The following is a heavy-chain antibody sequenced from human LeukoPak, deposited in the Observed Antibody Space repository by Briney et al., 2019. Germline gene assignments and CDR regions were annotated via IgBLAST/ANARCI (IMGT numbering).Heavy chain of an antibody. J-gene: IGHJ4*02. Sequence: GGSLRLSCAASGFTFSSYSMNWVRQAPGKGLEWVSSISSSSSYIYYADSVKGRFTISRDNAKNSLYLQMNSLRAEDTAVYYCAKVQYSGYAPFDYWGQGTLVTVSS. D-gene: IGHD5-12*01. CDR1: GFTFSSYS. CDR3: AKVQYSGYAPFDY. CDR2: ISSSSSYI. V-gene: IGHV3-21*04.